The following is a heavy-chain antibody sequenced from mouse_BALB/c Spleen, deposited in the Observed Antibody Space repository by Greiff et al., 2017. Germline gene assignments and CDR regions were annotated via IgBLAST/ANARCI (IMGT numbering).Heavy chain of an antibody. CDR3: ASLYRYDVVDY. CDR1: GFTFSSYG. D-gene: IGHD2-14*01. CDR2: ISSGGSYT. Sequence: EVQGVESGGDLVKPGGSLKLSCAASGFTFSSYGMSWVRQTPDKRLEWVATISSGGSYTYYPDSVKGRFTISRDNAKNTLYLQMSSLKSEDTAMYYCASLYRYDVVDYWGQGTSVTVSS. J-gene: IGHJ4*01. V-gene: IGHV5-6*01.